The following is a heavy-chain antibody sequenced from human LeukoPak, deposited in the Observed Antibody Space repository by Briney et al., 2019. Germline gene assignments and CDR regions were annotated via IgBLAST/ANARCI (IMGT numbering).Heavy chain of an antibody. D-gene: IGHD4-17*01. CDR2: IYNSGST. V-gene: IGHV4-4*07. CDR1: GGSISSYY. CDR3: ARQSTVTKGVGYYYYYMDV. J-gene: IGHJ6*03. Sequence: PSETLSLTCTVSGGSISSYYWSWIRQPAGKGLEWIGRIYNSGSTNYNPSLKSRVTMSVDTSKNQFSLKLSSVTAADTAVYYCARQSTVTKGVGYYYYYMDVWGKGTTVTVSS.